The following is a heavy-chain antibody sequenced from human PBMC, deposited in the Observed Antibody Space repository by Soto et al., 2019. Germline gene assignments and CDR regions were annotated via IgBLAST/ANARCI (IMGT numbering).Heavy chain of an antibody. J-gene: IGHJ6*02. D-gene: IGHD3-3*01. V-gene: IGHV3-23*01. CDR2: ISGSGGST. CDR3: AKGGYDFWSGYYTGYYYYGMDV. Sequence: QPGGSLRLSCAASGFTFSSYAMSWVRQAPGKGLEWVSAISGSGGSTYYADSVKGRFTISRDNSKNTLYLQMNSMRAEDTAVYYCAKGGYDFWSGYYTGYYYYGMDVWGQGTKVTVSS. CDR1: GFTFSSYA.